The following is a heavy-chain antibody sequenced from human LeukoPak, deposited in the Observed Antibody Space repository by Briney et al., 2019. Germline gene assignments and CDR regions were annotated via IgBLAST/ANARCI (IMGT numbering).Heavy chain of an antibody. CDR2: INHSGST. J-gene: IGHJ5*02. Sequence: PSETLSLTCAVYGGSFSGYYWSWIRQPPGKGLEWIGEINHSGSTNYNPSLKSRVTISVDTSKNQFSLRLSSVTAADTAVYYCARGPTIFGVVIRYWFDPWGQGTLVTVSS. D-gene: IGHD3-3*01. CDR3: ARGPTIFGVVIRYWFDP. CDR1: GGSFSGYY. V-gene: IGHV4-34*01.